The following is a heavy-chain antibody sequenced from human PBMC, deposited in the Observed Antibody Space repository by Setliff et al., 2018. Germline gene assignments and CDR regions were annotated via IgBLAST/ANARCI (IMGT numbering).Heavy chain of an antibody. J-gene: IGHJ5*02. Sequence: PGGSLRLSCAASGLTFSSSAMHWVRQAPGKELEYVSAISSDGSRTYYVDSVKGRFTISRDNSKNTLYLQLNSLRAEDTAVYYCARGMEEWPARFDPWGQGTLVTVSS. CDR1: GLTFSSSA. D-gene: IGHD3-3*01. CDR2: ISSDGSRT. CDR3: ARGMEEWPARFDP. V-gene: IGHV3-64*02.